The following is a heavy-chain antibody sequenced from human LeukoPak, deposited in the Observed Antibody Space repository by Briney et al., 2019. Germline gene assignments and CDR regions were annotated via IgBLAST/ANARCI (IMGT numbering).Heavy chain of an antibody. CDR3: ARYPRVGAIYYMDV. CDR1: GGSFSGYY. Sequence: SETLSLTCAVYGGSFSGYYWSWIRQPPGKGLEWIGEINHSGSTNYNPSLKSRVTISVDTSKNQFSLKLSSVTAADTAVYYCARYPRVGAIYYMDVWGKGTTVTVSS. CDR2: INHSGST. D-gene: IGHD1-26*01. V-gene: IGHV4-34*01. J-gene: IGHJ6*03.